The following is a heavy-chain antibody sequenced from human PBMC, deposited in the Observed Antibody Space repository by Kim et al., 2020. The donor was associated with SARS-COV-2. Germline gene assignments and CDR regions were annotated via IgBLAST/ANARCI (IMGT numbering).Heavy chain of an antibody. CDR1: GFTFSSYS. CDR2: ISSSSSYI. CDR3: ARERGLWFGESNWFDP. D-gene: IGHD3-10*01. Sequence: GGSLRLSCAASGFTFSSYSMNWVRQAPGKGLEWVSSISSSSSYIYYADSVKGRFTISRDNAKNSLYLQMNSLRAEDTAVYYCARERGLWFGESNWFDPWGQEPWSPSPQ. J-gene: IGHJ5*02. V-gene: IGHV3-21*04.